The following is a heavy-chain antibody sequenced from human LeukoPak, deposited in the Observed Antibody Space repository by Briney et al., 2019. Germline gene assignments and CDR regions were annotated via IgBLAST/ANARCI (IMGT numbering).Heavy chain of an antibody. V-gene: IGHV3-7*03. CDR1: EFSFSSYW. J-gene: IGHJ6*03. CDR3: AKDGPDYDILTGYYMSYYYYYYYMDV. Sequence: GGSLRLSCAASEFSFSSYWMSWVRQAPGKGLEWVANIKEDGSEKYYADSVKGRFTISRDNSKNTLYLQMNSLRAEDTAVYYCAKDGPDYDILTGYYMSYYYYYYYMDVWGKGTTVTISS. CDR2: IKEDGSEK. D-gene: IGHD3-9*01.